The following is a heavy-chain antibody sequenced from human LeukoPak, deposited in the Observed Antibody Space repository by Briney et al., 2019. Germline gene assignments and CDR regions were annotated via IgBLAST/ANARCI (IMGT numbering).Heavy chain of an antibody. CDR1: GFTFSSYA. D-gene: IGHD6-13*01. J-gene: IGHJ4*02. CDR3: ARRNIAAAALDY. Sequence: GGSLRLSCAASGFTFSSYAMRWVRQAPGKGLEWVSAISGSGGSTYYADSVKGRFTISRDNSKNTLYLQMNSLRAEDTAVYYCARRNIAAAALDYWGQGTLVTVSS. V-gene: IGHV3-23*01. CDR2: ISGSGGST.